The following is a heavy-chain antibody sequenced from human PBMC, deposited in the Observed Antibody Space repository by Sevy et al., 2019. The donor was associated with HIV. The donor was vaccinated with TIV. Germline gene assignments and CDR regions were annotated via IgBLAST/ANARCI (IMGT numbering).Heavy chain of an antibody. Sequence: GGSLRLSCAASGFTFSANWMNWVRQAPGKGLEWVANIKAEGSDKHYVDSVEGPFTISSDNAKNLLFLQMNSLRVEDTAVYYCAHETFGRFESWGQGTLVTVSS. CDR2: IKAEGSDK. CDR1: GFTFSANW. J-gene: IGHJ4*02. D-gene: IGHD3-16*01. V-gene: IGHV3-7*01. CDR3: AHETFGRFES.